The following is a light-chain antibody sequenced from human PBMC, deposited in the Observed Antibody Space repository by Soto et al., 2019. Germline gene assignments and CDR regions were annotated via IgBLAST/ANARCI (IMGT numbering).Light chain of an antibody. V-gene: IGKV1-33*01. CDR3: QQYGPYLLT. Sequence: DIQMTQSPTSLSASVGDRVTITCQASQDITNHLNWYQQKPGKAPKLLIYEASNLETGVPSRFSGGGSGIDFTLTISSLQPEDFATYYCQQYGPYLLTFGPGTKVH. CDR1: QDITNH. CDR2: EAS. J-gene: IGKJ3*01.